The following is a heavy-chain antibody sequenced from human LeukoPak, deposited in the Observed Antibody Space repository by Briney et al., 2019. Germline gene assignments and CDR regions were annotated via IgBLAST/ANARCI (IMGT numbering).Heavy chain of an antibody. CDR1: GYTFIDYY. CDR3: ARGHPKADS. CDR2: INPKSGDT. Sequence: GASVKVSCKASGYTFIDYYIHWVRQTPGQGPEWMGWINPKSGDTNYAQKFQGWFTMTRDTSISTAYMELSRLSPDDTAVYYCARGHPKADSWGQGILVTVSS. V-gene: IGHV1-2*04. J-gene: IGHJ4*02.